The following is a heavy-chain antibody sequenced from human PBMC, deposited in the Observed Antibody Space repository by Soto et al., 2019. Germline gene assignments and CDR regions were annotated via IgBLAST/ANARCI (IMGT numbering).Heavy chain of an antibody. CDR2: ISSSSSYI. D-gene: IGHD3-16*02. V-gene: IGHV3-21*01. Sequence: EVQLVESGGGLVKPGGSLRLSCAASGFTFSSYSMNWVRQAPGKGLEWVSSISSSSSYIYYADSVKGRFTISRDKARNSLYLQMNSLRAEDTTVYYCARDDIIITFGGVIVYYFDYWRQGTLVTVCS. J-gene: IGHJ4*02. CDR3: ARDDIIITFGGVIVYYFDY. CDR1: GFTFSSYS.